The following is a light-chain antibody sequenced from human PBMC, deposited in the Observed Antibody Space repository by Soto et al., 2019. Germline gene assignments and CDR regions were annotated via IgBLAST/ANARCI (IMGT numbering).Light chain of an antibody. J-gene: IGLJ3*02. CDR2: EVS. CDR1: SSDVGSYNY. V-gene: IGLV2-14*01. CDR3: TSYTTSSTLGV. Sequence: QSALTQPASVSGSPGQSITISCTGTSSDVGSYNYVSWYQQHPGKAPKLMIYEVSNRPSGVSNRFSGSKSGNTASLTISGRQAEDEAYYYCTSYTTSSTLGVFGGGTKLTVL.